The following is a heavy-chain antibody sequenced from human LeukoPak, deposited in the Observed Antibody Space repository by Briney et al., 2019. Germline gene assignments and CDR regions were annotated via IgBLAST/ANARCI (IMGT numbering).Heavy chain of an antibody. Sequence: GGSLRLSCAASGFTFSSYAMSWVRQAPGKGLEWVSAISGSGGSTYYADSVKGRFTISRDNSKNTLYLQMNSLRAEDTAVYYCAKDVCSGGSCYPDYWGQGTLVTVSS. V-gene: IGHV3-23*01. CDR3: AKDVCSGGSCYPDY. CDR1: GFTFSSYA. D-gene: IGHD2-15*01. J-gene: IGHJ4*02. CDR2: ISGSGGST.